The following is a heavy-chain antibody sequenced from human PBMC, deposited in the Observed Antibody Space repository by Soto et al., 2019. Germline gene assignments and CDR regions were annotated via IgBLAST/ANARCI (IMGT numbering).Heavy chain of an antibody. V-gene: IGHV4-28*03. D-gene: IGHD2-2*01. Sequence: PSETLSLTCAVSGDSIISIYNWAWIRQPPGKGLEWIGYIYHSGTTYFNPSLKSRVTMSVDKSRNQFSLKLTPVTAADTAVYYCARVVVPAPIWGYNYFDPWGRGTRVTVSS. J-gene: IGHJ5*02. CDR3: ARVVVPAPIWGYNYFDP. CDR1: GDSIISIYN. CDR2: IYHSGTT.